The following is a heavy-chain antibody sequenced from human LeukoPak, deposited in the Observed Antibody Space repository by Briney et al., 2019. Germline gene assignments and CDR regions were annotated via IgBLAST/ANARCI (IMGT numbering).Heavy chain of an antibody. CDR3: ATWSYDSSGSYYFDY. CDR1: GYTLTELS. J-gene: IGHJ4*02. CDR2: FDPEDGET. V-gene: IGHV1-24*01. Sequence: ASAKVSCKVSGYTLTELSMHWVRQAPGKGLEWMGGFDPEDGETIYAQKFQGRVTMTEDTSTDTAYMELSSLRSEDTAVYYCATWSYDSSGSYYFDYWGQGTLVTVSS. D-gene: IGHD3-22*01.